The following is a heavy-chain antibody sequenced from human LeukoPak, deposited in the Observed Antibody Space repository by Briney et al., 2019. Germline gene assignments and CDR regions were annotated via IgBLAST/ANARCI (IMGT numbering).Heavy chain of an antibody. CDR1: GFTFNTYS. CDR3: AKRYCSSTSCYAFDI. V-gene: IGHV3-66*02. D-gene: IGHD2-2*01. J-gene: IGHJ3*02. CDR2: IYSGGST. Sequence: GGSLRLSCAASGFTFNTYSMNWVRQAPGKGLEWVSVIYSGGSTYYADSVKGRLTISRDNSKNTLYLQMNSLRAEDTAVYYCAKRYCSSTSCYAFDIWGQGTMVTVSS.